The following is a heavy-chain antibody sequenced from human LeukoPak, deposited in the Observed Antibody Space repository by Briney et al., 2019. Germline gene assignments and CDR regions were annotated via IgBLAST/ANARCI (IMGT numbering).Heavy chain of an antibody. CDR1: GGSISSGSYY. CDR3: ASCSPTVTGKPPGNSLPDYYMDV. V-gene: IGHV4-61*02. CDR2: IYTSGST. J-gene: IGHJ6*03. D-gene: IGHD4-17*01. Sequence: SETLSLTCTVSGGSISSGSYYWSWIRQPAGKGLEWIGRIYTSGSTNYNPSLKSRVTISVDTSKNQFSLKLSSVTAADTAVYYCASCSPTVTGKPPGNSLPDYYMDVWGKGTTVTVSS.